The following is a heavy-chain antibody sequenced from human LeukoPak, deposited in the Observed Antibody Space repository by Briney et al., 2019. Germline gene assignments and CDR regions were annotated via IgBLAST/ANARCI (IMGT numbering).Heavy chain of an antibody. J-gene: IGHJ4*02. Sequence: RGSLRLSCAASGFTFSRNAMIWVRQAPGKGLEWVSAISGSGSDTYYADSVKGRFTISRDNSKNTVYLRMNSLRAEDTAIYYCAKDPWGSRGYFDYWGQGTLVTVSS. CDR1: GFTFSRNA. D-gene: IGHD7-27*01. V-gene: IGHV3-23*01. CDR3: AKDPWGSRGYFDY. CDR2: ISGSGSDT.